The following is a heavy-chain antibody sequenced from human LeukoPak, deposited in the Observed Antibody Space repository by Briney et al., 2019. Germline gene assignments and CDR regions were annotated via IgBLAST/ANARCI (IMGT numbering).Heavy chain of an antibody. CDR2: IYYSGST. Sequence: PSETLSLTCTGCGGSSSSYYWSWIRQTPGKGLKWIGYIYYSGSTNYNPSLKSRVTISVDTSKNQFSLKLSSVTAADTAVYYCARSRVRGANDASAIWGQGTMVTVSS. V-gene: IGHV4-59*08. CDR1: GGSSSSYY. J-gene: IGHJ3*02. D-gene: IGHD3-10*01. CDR3: ARSRVRGANDASAI.